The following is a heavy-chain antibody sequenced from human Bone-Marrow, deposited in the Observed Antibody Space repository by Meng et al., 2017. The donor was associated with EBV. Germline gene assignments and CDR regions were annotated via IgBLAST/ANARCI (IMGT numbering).Heavy chain of an antibody. V-gene: IGHV2-5*02. Sequence: TLNELGPQLVKTTQTLTLTWTSSSSFVRTCGGVFACNSQHPTKARVWLVRVYCDDDKRSRPSLRIKLTITKATSKNNVVLLMTDMDPEYTGTYYCAHRPTDYVSKFDYWGQGTLVTVSS. CDR2: VYCDDDK. D-gene: IGHD3-16*01. J-gene: IGHJ4*02. CDR3: AHRPTDYVSKFDY. CDR1: SSFVRTCGGV.